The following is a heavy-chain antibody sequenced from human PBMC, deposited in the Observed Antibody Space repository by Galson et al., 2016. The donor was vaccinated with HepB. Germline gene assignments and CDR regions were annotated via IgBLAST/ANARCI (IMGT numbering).Heavy chain of an antibody. Sequence: SLRLSCAASGFTFSSYSLNWVRQAPGKGLEWVSSISSSSGYIYYADSVKGRFTVSRDNARNSLYLQMNSLRAEDTAVYYCARAPYQLLLYLDNWGQGTRFTVSS. V-gene: IGHV3-21*01. J-gene: IGHJ4*02. CDR1: GFTFSSYS. CDR2: ISSSSGYI. CDR3: ARAPYQLLLYLDN. D-gene: IGHD2-2*01.